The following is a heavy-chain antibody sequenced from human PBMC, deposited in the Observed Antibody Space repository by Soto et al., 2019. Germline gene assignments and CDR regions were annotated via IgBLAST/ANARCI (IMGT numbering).Heavy chain of an antibody. CDR3: ARLIGNSWFDY. CDR1: WDRVSTNSAT. V-gene: IGHV6-1*01. D-gene: IGHD6-13*01. J-gene: IGHJ4*02. CDR2: TYYRSKWYN. Sequence: SQTLSLTCAISWDRVSTNSATWDWIRPSPSRGLEWLGRTYYRSKWYNDYAVSVKSRITINPDTSKNQFSLQLNSVTPEDTAIYYCARLIGNSWFDYWGRGTLVTVSS.